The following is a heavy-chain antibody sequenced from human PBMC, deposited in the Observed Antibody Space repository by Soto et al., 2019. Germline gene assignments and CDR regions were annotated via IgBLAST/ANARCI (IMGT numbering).Heavy chain of an antibody. CDR1: GYSFTSYW. D-gene: IGHD1-26*01. V-gene: IGHV5-51*01. J-gene: IGHJ2*01. CDR3: ARHSSGSYPHWYFDL. CDR2: IYPGDSYT. Sequence: PGESLKISCKGSGYSFTSYWIGWVRQIPGKGLEWMGIIYPGDSYTRYSPSFQGQVTISPDKSISTAYLQWSSLKASDTAMYYCARHSSGSYPHWYFDLWGRGPLVTVSS.